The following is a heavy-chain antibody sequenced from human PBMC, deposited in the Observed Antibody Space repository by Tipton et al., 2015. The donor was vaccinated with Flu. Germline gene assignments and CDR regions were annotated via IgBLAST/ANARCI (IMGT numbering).Heavy chain of an antibody. V-gene: IGHV3-53*01. CDR1: GFTVNSNY. CDR3: TRGQGANP. CDR2: IYSDGRA. Sequence: QLVQSGGDLIQPGGSLRLSCAASGFTVNSNYMSWVRQAPGKGLEWVSVIYSDGRAYYVDSVKGRFTVSRDDSKNMLSLQMDSLRAEDTAVYYCTRGQGANPWGQGTLVTVPS. J-gene: IGHJ5*02.